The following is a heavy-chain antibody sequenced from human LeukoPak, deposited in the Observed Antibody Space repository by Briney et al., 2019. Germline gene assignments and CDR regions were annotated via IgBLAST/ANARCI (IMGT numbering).Heavy chain of an antibody. CDR2: IWFDGSNK. V-gene: IGHV3-33*01. CDR1: GFTFSSHG. CDR3: ARDGAAHWGGDCYSGAFDI. J-gene: IGHJ3*02. Sequence: PGGSLRLSCAASGFTFSSHGMHWVRQAPGKGLEWVAVIWFDGSNKYFADSVKGRFTISRDNSKSTLFLQMNSLRDEDTAVYYCARDGAAHWGGDCYSGAFDIWGEGTMVTVSS. D-gene: IGHD2-21*02.